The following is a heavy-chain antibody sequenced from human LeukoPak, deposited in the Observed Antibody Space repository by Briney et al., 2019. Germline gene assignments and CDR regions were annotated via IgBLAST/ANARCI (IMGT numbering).Heavy chain of an antibody. CDR3: ARDKRDYYYGMDV. CDR2: IIPIFGTA. CDR1: GYTFTSYG. V-gene: IGHV1-69*13. J-gene: IGHJ6*02. Sequence: ASVKVSCKASGYTFTSYGISWVRQAPGQGLEWMGGIIPIFGTANYAQKFQGRVTITADESTSTAYMELSSLRSEDTAVYYCARDKRDYYYGMDVWGQGTTVTVSS.